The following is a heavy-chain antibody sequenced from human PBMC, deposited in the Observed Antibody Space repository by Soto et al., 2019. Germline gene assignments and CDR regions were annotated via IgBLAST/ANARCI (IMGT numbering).Heavy chain of an antibody. CDR3: ASREVQVLIDY. D-gene: IGHD1-26*01. CDR2: IYYSGTT. CDR1: GYSISSSNW. Sequence: QVQLQESGPGLVKPSDTLSLTCAVSGYSISSSNWWGWIRQPPGKGLEWIGYIYYSGTTYYNPSLKSRVNSRVDSSKPPFLLKLTFVPSLHAAVYYCASREVQVLIDYWGQVSLVTVSS. V-gene: IGHV4-28*01. J-gene: IGHJ4*02.